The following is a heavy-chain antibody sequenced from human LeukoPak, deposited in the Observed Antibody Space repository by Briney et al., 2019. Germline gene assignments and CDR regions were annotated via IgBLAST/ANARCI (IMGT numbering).Heavy chain of an antibody. CDR3: AHYDSSGYHAFDI. V-gene: IGHV3-74*01. CDR2: INSDGGTT. J-gene: IGHJ3*02. Sequence: GFLRLSCAASGFTFSSYWMHWVRQPPGKGLVWVSRINSDGGTTSYADSVKGRFTISRDNAKNTLYLQMNSLRAEDTAVYYCAHYDSSGYHAFDIWGQGAMVAVSS. D-gene: IGHD3-22*01. CDR1: GFTFSSYW.